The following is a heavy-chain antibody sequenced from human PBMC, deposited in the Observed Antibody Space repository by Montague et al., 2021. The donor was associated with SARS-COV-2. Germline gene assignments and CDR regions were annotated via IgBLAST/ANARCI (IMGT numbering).Heavy chain of an antibody. D-gene: IGHD2-8*01. V-gene: IGHV3-48*03. CDR2: ISSSGSTI. Sequence: SLRLSCAASGFSFSSYEMNWVRQAPGKGLEWVSYISSSGSTIYYADSVKGRFTISRDNAKNSLYLQMNSLRAEDTAVYYCARANGYYFDYWGQGTLVTVSS. CDR1: GFSFSSYE. CDR3: ARANGYYFDY. J-gene: IGHJ4*02.